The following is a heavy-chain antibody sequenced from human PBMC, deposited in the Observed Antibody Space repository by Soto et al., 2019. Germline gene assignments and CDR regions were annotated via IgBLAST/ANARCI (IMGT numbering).Heavy chain of an antibody. J-gene: IGHJ5*02. V-gene: IGHV1-69*02. D-gene: IGHD6-13*01. CDR2: ITPLLGIA. CDR1: GGTFSSYT. CDR3: AEDGQQLVGGVNWFDP. Sequence: QVQLVQSGAEVKKPGSSVKVSCKASGGTFSSYTISWVRQAPGPGLEWVGRITPLLGIANYAQKFQGRVKITADNSPSTAYMEPRSLRSEDTDVYYCAEDGQQLVGGVNWFDPWGQGTLMTVSS.